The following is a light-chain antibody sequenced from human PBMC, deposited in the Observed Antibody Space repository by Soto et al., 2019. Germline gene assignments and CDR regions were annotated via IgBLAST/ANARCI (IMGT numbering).Light chain of an antibody. V-gene: IGKV3-20*01. CDR2: GAS. CDR1: QSVSSNQ. Sequence: EFVLTQSPGTLSLSPGERATLSCRTSQSVSSNQLAWYQQKPGQAPRLLIYGASSRTTGIPDRFSGSGSGTNFTHTISRLETEDFAVYYCQQYGGSPGTVGQGTKVDSK. J-gene: IGKJ1*01. CDR3: QQYGGSPGT.